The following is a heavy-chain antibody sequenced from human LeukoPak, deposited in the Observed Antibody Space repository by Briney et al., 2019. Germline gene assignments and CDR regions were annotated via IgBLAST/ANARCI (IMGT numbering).Heavy chain of an antibody. CDR2: IYYSGST. CDR3: RGWYSSSWYFLSAHPHDDY. D-gene: IGHD6-13*01. V-gene: IGHV4-39*01. J-gene: IGHJ4*02. CDR1: GGSISTSSYY. Sequence: SETLSLTCTVSGGSISTSSYYWGWIRQPPGKGLECIGNIYYSGSTYYNPSLKSRVTISVDTSKNQFSLKLSSVTAADTAVYYCRGWYSSSWYFLSAHPHDDYWGQGTLVTVSS.